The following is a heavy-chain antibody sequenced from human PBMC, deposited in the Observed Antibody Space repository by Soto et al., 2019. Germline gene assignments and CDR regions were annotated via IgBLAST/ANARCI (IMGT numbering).Heavy chain of an antibody. CDR1: GLSLRTTGVG. D-gene: IGHD2-21*02. V-gene: IGHV2-5*02. CDR3: VQRRCGVDCLQSYSSHSYYGLDV. Sequence: QITLKESGPTLVKPTQTLTLTCTFSGLSLRTTGVGVGWVRQPPGKALEWLALLSWDDDKRYSPSLKSRLTNSQYTAEKQVVLTMTNMDTVDTATYYCVQRRCGVDCLQSYSSHSYYGLDVWGQGTTVTVSS. CDR2: LSWDDDK. J-gene: IGHJ6*02.